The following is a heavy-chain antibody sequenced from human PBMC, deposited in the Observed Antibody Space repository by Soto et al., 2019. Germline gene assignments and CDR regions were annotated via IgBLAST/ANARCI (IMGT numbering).Heavy chain of an antibody. Sequence: QVQLQESGPGLVKPSQTLSLTCTVSGGSISSGGYYWSWIRQHPGKGLEWIGYIYYSGSTYYNPSLKRRVTISVDTSKNQFSLKLSSVTAADTAVYYCAASCVGCCGFNYYGMDVWGQGTTVTVSS. CDR1: GGSISSGGYY. CDR3: AASCVGCCGFNYYGMDV. CDR2: IYYSGST. V-gene: IGHV4-31*03. D-gene: IGHD5-12*01. J-gene: IGHJ6*02.